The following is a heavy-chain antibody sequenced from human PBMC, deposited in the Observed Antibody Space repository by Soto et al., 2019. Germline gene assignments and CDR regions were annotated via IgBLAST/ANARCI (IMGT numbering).Heavy chain of an antibody. CDR1: GFTFSNYA. D-gene: IGHD4-17*01. Sequence: VQLVESGGGLVQPGGSLRLSCAASGFTFSNYAMHWVRQAPGKGLEWVAVISYDGSNKYYADSVKGRFTISRDNSKNTLYLQMNSLRAEDTAVYYCARENGDYYYYYGMDVWGQGTTVTVSS. V-gene: IGHV3-30-3*01. CDR3: ARENGDYYYYYGMDV. J-gene: IGHJ6*02. CDR2: ISYDGSNK.